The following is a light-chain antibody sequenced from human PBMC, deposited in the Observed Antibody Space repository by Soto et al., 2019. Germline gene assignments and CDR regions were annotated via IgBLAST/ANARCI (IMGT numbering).Light chain of an antibody. Sequence: EIVMTQSPATLSVSPGERATLSCRASQSVSSNLAWYQQKPGQAPRLLIYGASTRATGIPARFSGSGSGTEFTLTISSLQSEDFAVYYCQQYNNWSYPFGQGTKVDIK. CDR2: GAS. V-gene: IGKV3-15*01. CDR3: QQYNNWSYP. CDR1: QSVSSN. J-gene: IGKJ2*01.